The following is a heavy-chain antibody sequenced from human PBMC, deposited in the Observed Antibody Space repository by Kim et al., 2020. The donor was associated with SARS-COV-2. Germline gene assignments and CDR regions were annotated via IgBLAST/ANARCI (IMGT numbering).Heavy chain of an antibody. V-gene: IGHV3-30*18. Sequence: GGSLRLSCAASGFTFSSYGMHWVRQAPGKGLEWVAVISYDGSNKYYADSVKGRFTISRDNSKNTLYLQMNSLRAEDTAVYYCANPIGSIQHNNPYYYYYGMDVWGQGTTVTVSS. CDR2: ISYDGSNK. CDR3: ANPIGSIQHNNPYYYYYGMDV. D-gene: IGHD5-18*01. CDR1: GFTFSSYG. J-gene: IGHJ6*02.